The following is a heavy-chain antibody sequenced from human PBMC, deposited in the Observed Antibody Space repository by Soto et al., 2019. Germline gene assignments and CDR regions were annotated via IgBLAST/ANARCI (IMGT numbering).Heavy chain of an antibody. Sequence: QVTLKESGPVLVKPTETLTLTCTVSGFSLSNARMGVSWIRQPPGKALEWLAHIFSNDEKSYSTSLKSRLTISKDTSKSQVVLTMTNMDPVDTATYYCARITGSSSGLYMVRGVKHFDYWGQGTLVTVSS. CDR3: ARITGSSSGLYMVRGVKHFDY. V-gene: IGHV2-26*01. J-gene: IGHJ4*02. CDR1: GFSLSNARMG. D-gene: IGHD3-10*01. CDR2: IFSNDEK.